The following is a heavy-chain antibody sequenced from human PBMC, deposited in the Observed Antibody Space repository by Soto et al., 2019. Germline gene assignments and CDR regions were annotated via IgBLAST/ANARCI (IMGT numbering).Heavy chain of an antibody. CDR1: GGSISSSSYY. CDR2: IYYSGST. CDR3: ARHAPDFWSGYPNWFDP. V-gene: IGHV4-39*01. J-gene: IGHJ5*02. Sequence: LSLTCTVSGGSISSSSYYWGWIRQPPGKGLEWIGSIYYSGSTYYNPSLKSRVTISVDTSKNQFSLKLSSVTAADTAVYYCARHAPDFWSGYPNWFDPWGQGTLVTVSS. D-gene: IGHD3-3*01.